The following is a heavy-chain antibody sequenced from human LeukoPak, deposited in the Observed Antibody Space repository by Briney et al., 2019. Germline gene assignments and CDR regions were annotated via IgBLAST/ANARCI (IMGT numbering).Heavy chain of an antibody. V-gene: IGHV5-51*01. D-gene: IGHD3-22*01. CDR3: ARILIAYYYDSSGYFDAFDI. J-gene: IGHJ3*02. CDR2: IYPGDSDT. Sequence: GEALKISCKGSGYSFTSYWIGWVRQMPGKGLEWMGIIYPGDSDTRYSPSFQGQVTISADKSISTAYLQWSSLKASDTAMYYCARILIAYYYDSSGYFDAFDIWGQGTMVTVSS. CDR1: GYSFTSYW.